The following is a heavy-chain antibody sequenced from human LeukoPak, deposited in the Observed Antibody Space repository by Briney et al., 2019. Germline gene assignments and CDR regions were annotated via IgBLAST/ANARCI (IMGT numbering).Heavy chain of an antibody. CDR1: GYSISSGYY. D-gene: IGHD2-8*01. Sequence: ETLSLTCTVSGYSISSGYYWGWIWQPPGKGLEWIGSIYHSGSTYYNPSLKSRVTISVDTSKNQFSLKLSSVTAADTAVYYCARNIVLMVYASNWFDPWGQGTLVTVSS. CDR2: IYHSGST. J-gene: IGHJ5*02. CDR3: ARNIVLMVYASNWFDP. V-gene: IGHV4-38-2*02.